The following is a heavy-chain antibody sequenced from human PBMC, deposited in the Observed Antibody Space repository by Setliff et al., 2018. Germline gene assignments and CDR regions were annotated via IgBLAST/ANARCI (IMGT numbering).Heavy chain of an antibody. J-gene: IGHJ3*02. Sequence: GGSLRLSCGASGFTYKNDWVSWVRQAPGKGLEWVSTIIGSGISTYYSDSVQGRFTISRDNHKNTLHLQMSSLRTEDTAVYYCASDRDYYDNGYYDALDMWGQGTTVTVSS. V-gene: IGHV3-23*01. CDR2: IIGSGIST. D-gene: IGHD3-22*01. CDR1: GFTYKNDW. CDR3: ASDRDYYDNGYYDALDM.